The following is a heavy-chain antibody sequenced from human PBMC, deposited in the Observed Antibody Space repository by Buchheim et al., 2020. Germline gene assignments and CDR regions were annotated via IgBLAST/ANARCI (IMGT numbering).Heavy chain of an antibody. CDR2: MNPNSGST. J-gene: IGHJ1*01. D-gene: IGHD5-18*01. V-gene: IGHV1-8*01. Sequence: QVQLVQSGAELKKPGASVKVSCKASGYTFTNNDINWVRQAAGQGLEWMGWMNPNSGSTSYAQKFQGRVAMTRDTSTNTAYMELRSLRSDDTAVYYCVRVVTDSHFWGQGTL. CDR1: GYTFTNND. CDR3: VRVVTDSHF.